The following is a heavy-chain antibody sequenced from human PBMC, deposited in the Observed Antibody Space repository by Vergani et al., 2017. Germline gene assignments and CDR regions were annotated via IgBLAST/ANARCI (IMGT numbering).Heavy chain of an antibody. CDR2: INPNSGGT. Sequence: QVQLVQSGAEVKKPGASVKVSCKASGYTFTGYYMHWVRQAPGQGLEWMGWINPNSGGTNYAQKFQGRVTMTRDTSISTAYMELSRLRSDDTAVYYCARDPDRPAYYDILTGYYTPGWFDPWGQGTLVTVSS. J-gene: IGHJ5*02. CDR3: ARDPDRPAYYDILTGYYTPGWFDP. D-gene: IGHD3-9*01. CDR1: GYTFTGYY. V-gene: IGHV1-2*02.